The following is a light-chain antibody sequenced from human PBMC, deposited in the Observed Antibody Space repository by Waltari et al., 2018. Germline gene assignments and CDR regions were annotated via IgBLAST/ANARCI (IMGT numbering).Light chain of an antibody. J-gene: IGKJ2*01. CDR2: ETS. V-gene: IGKV1-9*01. CDR1: QGISNY. Sequence: IQLTQSPSSLSASVGARVTITCRATQGISNYLIWYRQKPGKAPEVLIYETSTLQSGVPSRFSGSGSGTDFTLTISSLQPEDFATYFCQQSNNFPYTFGQGTKLEIK. CDR3: QQSNNFPYT.